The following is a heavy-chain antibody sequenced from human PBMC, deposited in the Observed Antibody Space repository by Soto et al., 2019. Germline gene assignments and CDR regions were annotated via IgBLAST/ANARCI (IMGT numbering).Heavy chain of an antibody. CDR3: ARTYAKSSGSCLDF. J-gene: IGHJ4*01. V-gene: IGHV3-33*01. Sequence: QVQLVESGGGVVQPGKSLRLSCAASGFTFRAYGMHWVRQAPGKGLEWVAVIWFDGSEEYYADSVKGRFTVSRDNSKNTAYLIVNNLRAEDTAVYYCARTYAKSSGSCLDFWGDGTLVTVSS. CDR2: IWFDGSEE. CDR1: GFTFRAYG. D-gene: IGHD3-22*01.